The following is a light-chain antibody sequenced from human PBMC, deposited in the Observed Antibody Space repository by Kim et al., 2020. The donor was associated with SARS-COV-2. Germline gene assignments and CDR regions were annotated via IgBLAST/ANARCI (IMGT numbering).Light chain of an antibody. Sequence: GRKVTISCSGSSSTIGKNYVSWYQQFPGTAPTLLLYGNNKRHSGIPDRSSGSRSGTSATLGITGLQTGAEDEYYCGTWDSSLNGLVFGGGTQLTVL. J-gene: IGLJ2*01. CDR1: SSTIGKNY. V-gene: IGLV1-51*01. CDR2: GNN. CDR3: GTWDSSLNGLV.